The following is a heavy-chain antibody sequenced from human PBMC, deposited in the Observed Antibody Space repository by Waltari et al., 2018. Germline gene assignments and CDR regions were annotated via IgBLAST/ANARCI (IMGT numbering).Heavy chain of an antibody. Sequence: QVKLQESGPGLVKPSETLSPPCVVSGYSISRGSYRGWIRQPPGKGLRRVGSIYHSGGTYYNPSLKSRVTISVDTSKNQFSLKLSSVTAADTAVYYCARHGTRITMTSSFDYWGQGTLVTVSS. CDR3: ARHGTRITMTSSFDY. CDR1: GYSISRGSY. V-gene: IGHV4-38-2*01. CDR2: IYHSGGT. D-gene: IGHD3-3*01. J-gene: IGHJ4*02.